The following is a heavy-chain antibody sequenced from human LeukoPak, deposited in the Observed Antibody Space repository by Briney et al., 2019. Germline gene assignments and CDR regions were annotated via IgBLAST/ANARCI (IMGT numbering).Heavy chain of an antibody. CDR3: ARAATVVDAFDI. D-gene: IGHD4-23*01. CDR2: IIPILGIA. Sequence: ASVKVSCKASGYTFTSYGISWVRQAPGQGLEWMGRIIPILGIANYAQKFQGRVTITADKSTSTAYMELSSLRSEDTAVYYCARAATVVDAFDIWGQGTMVTVSS. J-gene: IGHJ3*02. V-gene: IGHV1-69*04. CDR1: GYTFTSYG.